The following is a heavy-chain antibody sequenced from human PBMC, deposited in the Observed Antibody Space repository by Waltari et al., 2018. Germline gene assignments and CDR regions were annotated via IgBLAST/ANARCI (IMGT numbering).Heavy chain of an antibody. V-gene: IGHV2-5*01. D-gene: IGHD2-21*01. CDR2: IDTNDDK. Sequence: QITLKESGPTLVKPKQTLTLTCTFSGFSLSTSGVGVGWIRQPPGKALEWLALIDTNDDKHYSPSMKSMLTITKDTAKNRVVLTMTNMDPVDTATYYCAHSYSLLDAFDIWGQGTMVTVSS. CDR1: GFSLSTSGVG. CDR3: AHSYSLLDAFDI. J-gene: IGHJ3*02.